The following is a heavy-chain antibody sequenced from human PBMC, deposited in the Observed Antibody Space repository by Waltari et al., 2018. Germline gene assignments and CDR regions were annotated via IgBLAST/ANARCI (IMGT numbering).Heavy chain of an antibody. J-gene: IGHJ4*02. V-gene: IGHV3-48*04. Sequence: EVQLVESGGGLVQPGGSLRLSCAASGFTFSSYSMNWVRPAPGKGLEWVSYISSSSSTIYYADSVKGRFTISRDNAKNSLYLQMNSLRAEDTAVYYCARDSPGGVIALYYFDYWGQGTLVTVSS. D-gene: IGHD3-16*02. CDR2: ISSSSSTI. CDR3: ARDSPGGVIALYYFDY. CDR1: GFTFSSYS.